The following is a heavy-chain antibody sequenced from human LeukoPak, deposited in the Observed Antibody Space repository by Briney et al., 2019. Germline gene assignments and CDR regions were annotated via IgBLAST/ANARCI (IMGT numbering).Heavy chain of an antibody. D-gene: IGHD5-24*01. J-gene: IGHJ4*02. CDR1: GFTFTTYG. CDR2: IMSDGRST. CDR3: ARDSQFIGPLY. Sequence: QPGGSLRLSCAASGFTFTTYGMHRVRHAPGKGLVWVSRIMSDGRSTYADSVKGRFTISRDTAKNTLYLQMNSLRAEDTAVYYCARDSQFIGPLYWGQGTLVTVSS. V-gene: IGHV3-74*01.